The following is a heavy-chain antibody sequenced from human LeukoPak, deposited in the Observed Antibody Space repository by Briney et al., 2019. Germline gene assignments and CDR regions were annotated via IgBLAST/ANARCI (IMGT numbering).Heavy chain of an antibody. CDR2: ISGSGRST. CDR1: GFIFSSYA. Sequence: GGSLRLSCAASGFIFSSYAMGWVRQAAGEGLEWVSVISGSGRSTYYADSVKGRFTVSRDNSKNTLYLQMNSLRAEDTAIYYCAKYCRSTSCNANSYYGMDVWGQGTTVTVSS. D-gene: IGHD2-2*01. J-gene: IGHJ6*02. CDR3: AKYCRSTSCNANSYYGMDV. V-gene: IGHV3-23*01.